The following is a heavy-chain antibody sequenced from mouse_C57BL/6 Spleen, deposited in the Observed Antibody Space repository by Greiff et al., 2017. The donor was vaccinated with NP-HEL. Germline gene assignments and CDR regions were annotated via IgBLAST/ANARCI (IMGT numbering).Heavy chain of an antibody. J-gene: IGHJ3*01. CDR2: IRSKSNNYAT. CDR3: VRHGSSGYLFAY. Sequence: EVQLVESGGGLVQPKGSLKLSCAASGFSFNTYAMNWVRQAPGKGLEWVARIRSKSNNYATYYADSVKDRFTISRDDSESMLYLQMNNLKTEDTAMYYCVRHGSSGYLFAYWGQGTLVTVSA. V-gene: IGHV10-1*01. CDR1: GFSFNTYA. D-gene: IGHD3-2*02.